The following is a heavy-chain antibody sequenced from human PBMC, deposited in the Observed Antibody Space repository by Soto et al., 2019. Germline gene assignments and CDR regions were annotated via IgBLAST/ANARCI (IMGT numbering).Heavy chain of an antibody. V-gene: IGHV5-51*01. CDR2: IYPANSNI. CDR1: GYSFPNYW. J-gene: IGHJ3*02. Sequence: GEALKISCKGSGYSFPNYWIGWVRQMPGKGLEWLGIIYPANSNIIYSPSFQGQVTISADRSISTAYLQWSSLKASDTAIYYCATLGVNGGGTCYPRCVFDIWAHGTMVTVS. D-gene: IGHD2-15*01. CDR3: ATLGVNGGGTCYPRCVFDI.